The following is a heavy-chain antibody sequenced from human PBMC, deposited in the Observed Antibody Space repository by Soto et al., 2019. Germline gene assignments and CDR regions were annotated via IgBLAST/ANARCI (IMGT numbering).Heavy chain of an antibody. CDR2: IIPIFETT. Sequence: SVKVSCKASGGTFSSYAINWVRQAPGQGLEWMGGIIPIFETTNYSHKFQGRVTITADRSTSTAYMQLSSLRSEDTAVYYCARALNTLTGVIYYSMDVWGQGTTVTVSS. CDR1: GGTFSSYA. V-gene: IGHV1-69*06. D-gene: IGHD2-21*01. CDR3: ARALNTLTGVIYYSMDV. J-gene: IGHJ6*02.